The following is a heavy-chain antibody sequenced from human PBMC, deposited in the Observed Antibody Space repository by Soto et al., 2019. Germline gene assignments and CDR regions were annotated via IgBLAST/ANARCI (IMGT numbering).Heavy chain of an antibody. CDR2: IKSKTHCGTT. V-gene: IGHV3-15*07. CDR3: TTDSYSAMMVVRFDY. J-gene: IGHJ4*01. D-gene: IGHD2-15*01. CDR1: DFTFTNAW. Sequence: GGSLRLSCAASDFTFTNAWINWCRQAPGKGLEWVGRIKSKTHCGTTDFAAPVKGIFAISRDDSKNMVYLQMNSLKTEDSCIFYFTTDSYSAMMVVRFDYCGHGTLVTVSS.